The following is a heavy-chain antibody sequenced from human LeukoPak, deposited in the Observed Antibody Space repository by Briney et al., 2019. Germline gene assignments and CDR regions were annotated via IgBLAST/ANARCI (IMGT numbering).Heavy chain of an antibody. V-gene: IGHV1-18*01. CDR2: ISAYNGNT. J-gene: IGHJ4*02. CDR3: ARVNYDYVWGSYRSPLDY. Sequence: ASVKVSCKASGYTFTSYGISWVRQAPGQGLEWMGWISAYNGNTNYAQKLQGRVTMTTDTSTSTAHMELRSLRSDDTAVYYCARVNYDYVWGSYRSPLDYWGQGTLVTVSS. D-gene: IGHD3-16*02. CDR1: GYTFTSYG.